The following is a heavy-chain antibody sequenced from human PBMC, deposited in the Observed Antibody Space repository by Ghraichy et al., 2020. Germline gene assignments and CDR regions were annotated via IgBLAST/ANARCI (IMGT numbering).Heavy chain of an antibody. V-gene: IGHV4-59*01. Sequence: ETLSLTCTVSGGSISSYYWSWIRQPPGKGLEWIGYIYYSGSTNYNPSLKSRVTISVDTSKNQFSLKLSSVTAADTAVYYCARGQDYDFWSGYYRVENYFDYWGQGTLVTVSS. CDR2: IYYSGST. D-gene: IGHD3-3*01. CDR1: GGSISSYY. J-gene: IGHJ4*02. CDR3: ARGQDYDFWSGYYRVENYFDY.